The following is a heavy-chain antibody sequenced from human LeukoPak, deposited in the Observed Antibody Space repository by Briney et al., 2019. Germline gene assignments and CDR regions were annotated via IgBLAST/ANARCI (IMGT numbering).Heavy chain of an antibody. CDR2: MNPNSGNT. CDR1: GYTFTGYY. J-gene: IGHJ4*02. V-gene: IGHV1-8*02. D-gene: IGHD6-19*01. CDR3: ARVPPRYSSGSYYFDY. Sequence: GASVKVSCKASGYTFTGYYMHWVRQATGQGLEWMGWMNPNSGNTGYAQKFQGRVTMTRNTSISTAYMELSSLRSEDTAVYYCARVPPRYSSGSYYFDYWGQGTLVTVSS.